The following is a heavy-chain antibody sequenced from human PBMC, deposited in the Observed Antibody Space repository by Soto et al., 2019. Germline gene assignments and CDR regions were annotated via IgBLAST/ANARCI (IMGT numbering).Heavy chain of an antibody. CDR3: ARADSGYEPFDY. CDR1: GGSISSYY. J-gene: IGHJ4*02. D-gene: IGHD5-12*01. CDR2: IYYSGST. V-gene: IGHV4-59*01. Sequence: SETLSLTCTVSGGSISSYYWSWIRQPPGKGLEWIGYIYYSGSTNYNPSLKSRVTISVDTSKNQFSLKLSSVTAADTAVYYCARADSGYEPFDYWGQGTLVTVSS.